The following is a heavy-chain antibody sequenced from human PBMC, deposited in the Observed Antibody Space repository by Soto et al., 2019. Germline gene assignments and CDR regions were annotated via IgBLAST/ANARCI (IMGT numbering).Heavy chain of an antibody. CDR2: INPSGGST. Sequence: ASVKVSCKASGYTFTSYYMHWVRQAPGQGLEWMGKINPSGGSTSYAQKFQGRVTMTRDTSTSTVYMELSSLRSEDTAVYYCARDLLIVGATKPKYYFDYWGQGTLVTVSS. CDR1: GYTFTSYY. J-gene: IGHJ4*02. D-gene: IGHD1-26*01. CDR3: ARDLLIVGATKPKYYFDY. V-gene: IGHV1-46*01.